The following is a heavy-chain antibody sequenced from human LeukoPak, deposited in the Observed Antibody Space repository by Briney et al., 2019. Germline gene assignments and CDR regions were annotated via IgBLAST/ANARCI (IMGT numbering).Heavy chain of an antibody. D-gene: IGHD1-7*01. V-gene: IGHV5-51*01. Sequence: GESLKISCKGSGYSFTSYWIGWVRQMPGKGLEWMGIIYPGDSDTRYSPSFQGQVTISADKSISTAYLQWSSLKASDTAMYYCARSLLELHGGEYYFDYWGQGTLVTVSS. J-gene: IGHJ4*02. CDR1: GYSFTSYW. CDR2: IYPGDSDT. CDR3: ARSLLELHGGEYYFDY.